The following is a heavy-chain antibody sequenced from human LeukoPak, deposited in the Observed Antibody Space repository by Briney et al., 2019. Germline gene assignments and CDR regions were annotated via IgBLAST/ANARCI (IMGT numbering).Heavy chain of an antibody. CDR1: GFTFSTHG. V-gene: IGHV3-30*02. CDR2: MRNDGSNK. Sequence: GGSLRLSCAASGFTFSTHGMHWVRQAPGKGLEWVAFMRNDGSNKYYADSVRGRFTISRDNSKNTLYLQMNSLRAEDTAVYYCAKANTGGGSNNLGYFHHWGQGTVVTVSS. D-gene: IGHD3-16*01. CDR3: AKANTGGGSNNLGYFHH. J-gene: IGHJ1*01.